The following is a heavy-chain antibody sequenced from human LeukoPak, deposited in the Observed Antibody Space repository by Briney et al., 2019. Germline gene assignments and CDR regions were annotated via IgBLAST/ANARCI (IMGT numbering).Heavy chain of an antibody. J-gene: IGHJ6*02. V-gene: IGHV4-31*03. CDR1: GGSISSGGYY. Sequence: PSETLSLTCTVSGGSISSGGYYWSWIRQHPGKGLEWIGYIYYSGSTYYNPSLKSRVTISVDTSKNQFSLKLSSVTAADTAVYYCAGGNSALYYYYGMDVWGQGTTVTVSS. D-gene: IGHD4-23*01. CDR3: AGGNSALYYYYGMDV. CDR2: IYYSGST.